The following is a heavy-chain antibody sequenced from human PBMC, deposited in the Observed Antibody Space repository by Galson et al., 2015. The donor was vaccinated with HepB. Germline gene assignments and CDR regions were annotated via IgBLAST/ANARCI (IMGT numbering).Heavy chain of an antibody. J-gene: IGHJ3*02. V-gene: IGHV3-33*01. CDR1: GFTFSSYG. Sequence: SLRLSCAASGFTFSSYGMHWVRQAPGKGLEWVAVIWYDGSNKYYADSVKGRFTISRDNSKNTLYLQMSSLRAEDTAVYYCARDLVGIAVAGDDAFDIWGQGTMVTVSS. D-gene: IGHD6-19*01. CDR2: IWYDGSNK. CDR3: ARDLVGIAVAGDDAFDI.